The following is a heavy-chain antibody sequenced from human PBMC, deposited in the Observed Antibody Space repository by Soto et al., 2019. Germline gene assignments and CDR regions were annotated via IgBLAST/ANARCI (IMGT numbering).Heavy chain of an antibody. CDR2: IIPIFGTA. Sequence: SVKVSCKASGGTFSSYAISWVRQAPGQGLEWMGGIIPIFGTASYAQKFQGRVTITADESTSTAYMELSSLRSEDTAVYYCASGKAYCGGDCYSGSNYWGQGTLVTVSS. D-gene: IGHD2-21*02. CDR3: ASGKAYCGGDCYSGSNY. V-gene: IGHV1-69*13. J-gene: IGHJ4*02. CDR1: GGTFSSYA.